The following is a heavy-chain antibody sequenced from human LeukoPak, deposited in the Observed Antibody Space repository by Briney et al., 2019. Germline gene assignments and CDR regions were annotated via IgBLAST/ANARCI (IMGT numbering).Heavy chain of an antibody. CDR1: GFDVNDNF. CDR3: AKDVGKWESLHFFDY. D-gene: IGHD1-26*01. V-gene: IGHV3-23*01. Sequence: GGSLRLSCVASGFDVNDNFMTWVRQAPGKGLEWISGISGSGASTYYADSVTGRFTISRDNSRNTLYLQMNSLRGDDTAVYYCAKDVGKWESLHFFDYWGQGTLVTVSS. CDR2: ISGSGAST. J-gene: IGHJ4*02.